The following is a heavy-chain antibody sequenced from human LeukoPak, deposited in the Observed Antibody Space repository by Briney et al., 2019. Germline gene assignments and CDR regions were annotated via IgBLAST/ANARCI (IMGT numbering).Heavy chain of an antibody. CDR3: VRELVVGPAEYFQS. CDR1: GFRFRNYW. V-gene: IGHV3-7*01. J-gene: IGHJ1*01. D-gene: IGHD1-26*01. CDR2: INEDGNEK. Sequence: GGSLRLPCVASGFRFRNYWMAWIRHAPGRGLGWVANINEDGNEKYYLDSVRGRFIISRDNARNSLFLQMNSLRGEDTGVYYCVRELVVGPAEYFQSWGQGTLVAVSS.